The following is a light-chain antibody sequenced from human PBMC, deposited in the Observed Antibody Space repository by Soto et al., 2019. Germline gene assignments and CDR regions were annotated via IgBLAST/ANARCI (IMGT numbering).Light chain of an antibody. Sequence: SYELTQPPSVSVAPGQTARITCGGNNIESKSVHWYQQRPGQAPVLVIYVDSDRPSGIADRLSASTSGNTAALTISRVEAGDEADYYCQVWDTISDHYVFGSGTKVTVL. CDR2: VDS. V-gene: IGLV3-21*02. CDR1: NIESKS. CDR3: QVWDTISDHYV. J-gene: IGLJ1*01.